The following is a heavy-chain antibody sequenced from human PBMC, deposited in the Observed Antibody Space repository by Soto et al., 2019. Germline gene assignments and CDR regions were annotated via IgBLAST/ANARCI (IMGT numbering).Heavy chain of an antibody. V-gene: IGHV1-3*01. CDR1: GYTLTTYS. CDR2: MNPLNGDT. Sequence: ASVKVSCKASGYTLTTYSMDWVRQAPGQRLEWMGWMNPLNGDTKYSQRFQGRLTIIRDTSASTAYMELSSLRSEDTAIYYCARGNSGAFDIWDQGTMVTV. D-gene: IGHD6-19*01. CDR3: ARGNSGAFDI. J-gene: IGHJ3*02.